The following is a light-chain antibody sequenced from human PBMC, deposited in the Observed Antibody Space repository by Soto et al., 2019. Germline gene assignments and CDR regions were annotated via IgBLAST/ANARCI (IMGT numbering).Light chain of an antibody. CDR2: ATS. CDR1: ESIINDY. V-gene: IGKV3-20*01. Sequence: EFVLTQSPGTLSLSPGETATLSCRASESIINDYSAWYQQRPGQPPRLLIYATSKRAPGIPDRFSGSGSGTDFTLTISRLEPEDXXXXYXQXYGRSPLFGQGTRLEIK. J-gene: IGKJ5*01. CDR3: QXYGRSPL.